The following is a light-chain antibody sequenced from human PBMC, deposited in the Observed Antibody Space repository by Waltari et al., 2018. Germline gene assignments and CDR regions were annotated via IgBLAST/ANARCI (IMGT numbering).Light chain of an antibody. J-gene: IGKJ2*01. V-gene: IGKV1-39*01. CDR3: QQSYSTPRT. Sequence: DIQMTQSPSSLSTSVGDRVTITCRASQSISNYLNWYQQKPGKAPKLLIYAASTLQSGVPSRFSGSGYGTDFTLTISSLQPEDFVTYYCQQSYSTPRTFGQGTRLEIK. CDR1: QSISNY. CDR2: AAS.